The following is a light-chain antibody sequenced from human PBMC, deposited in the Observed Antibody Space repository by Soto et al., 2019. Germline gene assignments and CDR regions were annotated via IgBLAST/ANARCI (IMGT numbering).Light chain of an antibody. CDR3: QQYNTYST. J-gene: IGKJ5*01. Sequence: DIQMTQSPSSLSASVGDRVTITCRASQSITTYLHWYQQKPGKAPKLLIYAASSFQGGVPSRFSGSGSGTEFTLTISSLQPDDFATYYCQQYNTYSTFGQGTRLEIK. CDR2: AAS. V-gene: IGKV1-39*01. CDR1: QSITTY.